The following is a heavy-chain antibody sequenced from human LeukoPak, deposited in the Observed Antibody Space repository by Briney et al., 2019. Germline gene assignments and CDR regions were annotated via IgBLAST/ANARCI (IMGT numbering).Heavy chain of an antibody. Sequence: SENLSLTCTVSGGSISSGDYYWSWIRQPPGKSLEWIGYIYYSGSTYYNPSLKSRVTISVDTSKNQFSLKLSSVTAADTAVYYCARAATDSSGYYYVKMGHNWFDPWGQETLVTVSS. CDR1: GGSISSGDYY. J-gene: IGHJ5*02. V-gene: IGHV4-30-4*01. CDR2: IYYSGST. D-gene: IGHD3-22*01. CDR3: ARAATDSSGYYYVKMGHNWFDP.